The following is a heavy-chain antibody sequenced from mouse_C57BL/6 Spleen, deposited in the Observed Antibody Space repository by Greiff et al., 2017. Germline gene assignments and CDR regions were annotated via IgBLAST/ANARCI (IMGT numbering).Heavy chain of an antibody. CDR2: INPGSGGT. Sequence: VKLMESGAELVRPGTSVKVSCKASGYAFTNYLIEWVKQRPGQGLEWIGVINPGSGGTNYNEKFKGKATLTADKSSSTAYMQLSSLTSEDSAVYFCARGTYYGSSYLYFDVWGTGTTVTVSS. D-gene: IGHD1-1*01. CDR1: GYAFTNYL. V-gene: IGHV1-54*01. CDR3: ARGTYYGSSYLYFDV. J-gene: IGHJ1*03.